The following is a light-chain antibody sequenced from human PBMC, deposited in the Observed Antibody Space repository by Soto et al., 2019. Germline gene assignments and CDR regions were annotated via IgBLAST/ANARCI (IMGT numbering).Light chain of an antibody. CDR1: SSDVGGYNY. CDR3: SSYTSSSTPSV. Sequence: QSVLTQPASVSGSPGQSISLSCTGTSSDVGGYNYVSWYQQHPGKAPKLMIYDVSNRPSGVSNRFSGSKSGNTASLTISGLQAEDEADYYCSSYTSSSTPSVFGTGTKVTVL. V-gene: IGLV2-14*01. CDR2: DVS. J-gene: IGLJ1*01.